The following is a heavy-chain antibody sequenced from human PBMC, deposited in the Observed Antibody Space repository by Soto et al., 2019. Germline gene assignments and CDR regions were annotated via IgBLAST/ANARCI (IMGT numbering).Heavy chain of an antibody. CDR1: GYTFTIYD. Sequence: QVQLVQSGAEVKKPGASVKVSCKASGYTFTIYDINWVRQATGPGLEWMGWMNPNSGNTGYAQKFQGRVTMTRNTSISTANMGLSSLRSEDTAVYYCARGNRVYCSITSCQRYYFDYWGQGTLVTVSS. V-gene: IGHV1-8*01. CDR2: MNPNSGNT. CDR3: ARGNRVYCSITSCQRYYFDY. J-gene: IGHJ4*02. D-gene: IGHD2-2*01.